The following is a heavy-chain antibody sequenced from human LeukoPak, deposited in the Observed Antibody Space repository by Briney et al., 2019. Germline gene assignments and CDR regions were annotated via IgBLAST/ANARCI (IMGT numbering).Heavy chain of an antibody. Sequence: ASVKVSCKASGYTFTSYDINWVRQATGQGLEWMGWMNPNSGNTGYAQKFQGRVTMTRNTSISTAYMELSSLRSEDTAVYYCARKRVVPRQRGYSYGLGYWGQGTLVTVSS. CDR1: GYTFTSYD. CDR3: ARKRVVPRQRGYSYGLGY. CDR2: MNPNSGNT. V-gene: IGHV1-8*01. J-gene: IGHJ4*02. D-gene: IGHD5-18*01.